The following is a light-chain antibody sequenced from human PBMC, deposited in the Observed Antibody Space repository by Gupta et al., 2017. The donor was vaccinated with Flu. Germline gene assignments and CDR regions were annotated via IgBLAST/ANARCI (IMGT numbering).Light chain of an antibody. CDR1: SSNIGSNY. Sequence: RVTISCSGSSSNIGSNYVYWYQQLPVTAPKLLMYMDNQRPSGVPERFSGSKSGTSASLAISGLRSEDDADYYCAAWDDSMSGVIFGGGTKLTVL. V-gene: IGLV1-47*01. J-gene: IGLJ2*01. CDR3: AAWDDSMSGVI. CDR2: MDN.